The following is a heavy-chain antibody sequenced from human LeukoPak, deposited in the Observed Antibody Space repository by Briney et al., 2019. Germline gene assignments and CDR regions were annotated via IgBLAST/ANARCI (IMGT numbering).Heavy chain of an antibody. Sequence: GGSLRLSCAASGFTFSSYAMSWVRQAPGKGLEWVSAISGSGGSTYYADSVRGRFTISRDNFKNTLYLQMNSLRAEDTAVYYCAQDYTGDPPYFHYWGQGTLITVSS. D-gene: IGHD2-8*02. CDR1: GFTFSSYA. CDR3: AQDYTGDPPYFHY. V-gene: IGHV3-23*01. J-gene: IGHJ4*02. CDR2: ISGSGGST.